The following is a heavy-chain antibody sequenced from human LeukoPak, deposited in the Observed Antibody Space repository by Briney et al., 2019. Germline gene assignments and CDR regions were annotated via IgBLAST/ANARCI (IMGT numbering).Heavy chain of an antibody. V-gene: IGHV4-34*01. CDR3: ASLNSGSYL. CDR2: INHSGST. J-gene: IGHJ4*02. D-gene: IGHD1-26*01. Sequence: SETLSLTCAVYGGSFSGYYWSWIRQPPGKGLEWIGEINHSGSTNYNPSLKSRVTISVDTSKNQFSLKLSSVTAADTAVYYCASLNSGSYLWGQGTLVTVSS. CDR1: GGSFSGYY.